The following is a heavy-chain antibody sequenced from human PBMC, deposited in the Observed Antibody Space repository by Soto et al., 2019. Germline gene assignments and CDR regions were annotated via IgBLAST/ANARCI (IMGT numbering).Heavy chain of an antibody. CDR3: ASLPKYDFWSGYYTGIDY. D-gene: IGHD3-3*01. Sequence: HPGGSLRLSCASSGFTFSSYSMNWVRQAPGKGLEWVSYISSSSSTIYYADSVKGRFTISRDNAKNSLYLQMNSLRAEDTAVYYCASLPKYDFWSGYYTGIDYWGEGTLV. J-gene: IGHJ4*02. V-gene: IGHV3-48*01. CDR2: ISSSSSTI. CDR1: GFTFSSYS.